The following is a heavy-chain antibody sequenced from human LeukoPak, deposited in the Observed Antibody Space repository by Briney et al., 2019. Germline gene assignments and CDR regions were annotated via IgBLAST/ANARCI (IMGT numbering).Heavy chain of an antibody. V-gene: IGHV4-34*01. CDR2: INHSGST. D-gene: IGHD3-3*01. Sequence: SETLSLTCAVYGGSFSGYYWSWIRQPPGKGLEWIGEINHSGSTNYNPSLKSRVTISVDTSKNQFSLKLSSVTAADTAVYYCAREDYDFWSSYYKGGNWFDPWGQGTLVTVSS. CDR3: AREDYDFWSSYYKGGNWFDP. J-gene: IGHJ5*02. CDR1: GGSFSGYY.